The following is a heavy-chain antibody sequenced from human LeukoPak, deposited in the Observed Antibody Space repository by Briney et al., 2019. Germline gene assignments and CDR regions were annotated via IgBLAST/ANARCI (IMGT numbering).Heavy chain of an antibody. CDR3: ARGVSYDYAGN. CDR1: GFTFDDYG. Sequence: VGSLRLSCAASGFTFDDYGMSWVRQAPGKGLEWVPGINWNGGSTGYADSVKGRFTISRDNAKNSLYLQMNSLRAEDTALYYCARGVSYDYAGNWGQGTLVTVSS. V-gene: IGHV3-20*04. D-gene: IGHD3-16*01. CDR2: INWNGGST. J-gene: IGHJ4*02.